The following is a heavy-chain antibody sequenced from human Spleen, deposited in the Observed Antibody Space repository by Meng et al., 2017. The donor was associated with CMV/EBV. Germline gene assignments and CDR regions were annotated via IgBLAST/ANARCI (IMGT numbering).Heavy chain of an antibody. Sequence: SETLSLTCTVSGASLSSYFWSWIRQPPGEGLEWIGYIYSSGRTNYSPSLKSRVTMSVDTSKNQFSLKLNSVAAADTAVYYCATLGAGSQFDYWGQGMRGTVSS. CDR3: ATLGAGSQFDY. CDR1: GASLSSYF. CDR2: IYSSGRT. V-gene: IGHV4-59*01. J-gene: IGHJ4*02. D-gene: IGHD1-26*01.